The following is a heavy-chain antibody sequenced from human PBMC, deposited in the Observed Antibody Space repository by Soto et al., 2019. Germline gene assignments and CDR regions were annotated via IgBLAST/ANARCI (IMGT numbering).Heavy chain of an antibody. CDR1: GGTIRSPDW. D-gene: IGHD6-19*01. CDR2: IFQSGST. Sequence: XGTLSLTFGVSGGTIRSPDWWTCVRQPPGKGLEWIGEIFQSGSTNYTPSLESRVTISVDKSKNQFSMTLTSVTAADTAVYFCARGRGRYSSGWSWFDPWGQGILVTVSS. V-gene: IGHV4-4*01. CDR3: ARGRGRYSSGWSWFDP. J-gene: IGHJ5*02.